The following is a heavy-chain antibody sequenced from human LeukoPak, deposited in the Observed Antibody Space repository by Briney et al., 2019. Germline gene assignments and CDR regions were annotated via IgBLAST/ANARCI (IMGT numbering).Heavy chain of an antibody. J-gene: IGHJ4*02. CDR1: GFTFSDYG. Sequence: GGSLRLSCAASGFTFSDYGMHWVRQAPGKGLEWVAFIRYDGSNKNYEDSVKGRFTISRDNAKNSLFLQMNSLRNEDTAVYYCVRDAVTAYWGQGTLVTVSS. CDR3: VRDAVTAY. D-gene: IGHD2-21*02. CDR2: IRYDGSNK. V-gene: IGHV3-30*02.